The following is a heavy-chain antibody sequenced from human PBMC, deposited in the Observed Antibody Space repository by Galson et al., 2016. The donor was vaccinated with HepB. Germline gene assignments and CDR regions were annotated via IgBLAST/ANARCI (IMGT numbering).Heavy chain of an antibody. D-gene: IGHD4-23*01. Sequence: CAISGDSVSSNGATWSWIRQSPSRGLEWLGRTYYRSRWINNYAESVTSRIIITPDTSKNQFSLHLDPVTPEETALYYGARETHGGHYDENWGQGTLVTVSS. V-gene: IGHV6-1*01. CDR1: GDSVSSNGAT. J-gene: IGHJ1*01. CDR2: TYYRSRWIN. CDR3: ARETHGGHYDEN.